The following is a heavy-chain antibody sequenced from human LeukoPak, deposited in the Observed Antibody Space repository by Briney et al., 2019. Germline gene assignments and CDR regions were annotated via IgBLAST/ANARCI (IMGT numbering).Heavy chain of an antibody. CDR1: GGTFNSYG. Sequence: SVKVSCKASGGTFNSYGFNWVRQAPGQGLEWMGGIIPMYGKAHYAQEFQGRVTITADESTRTAYMELRSLRSEDTAVYYCARDRPPPPHYCVNNVCQVADAFDIWGQGTMVTVSS. D-gene: IGHD2-8*01. CDR3: ARDRPPPPHYCVNNVCQVADAFDI. J-gene: IGHJ3*02. CDR2: IIPMYGKA. V-gene: IGHV1-69*13.